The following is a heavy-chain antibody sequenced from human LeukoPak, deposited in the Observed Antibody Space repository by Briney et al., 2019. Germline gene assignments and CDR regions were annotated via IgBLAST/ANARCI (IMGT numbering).Heavy chain of an antibody. CDR3: ARVVMYYGGWGARPFDY. CDR2: ISSSSTI. J-gene: IGHJ4*02. CDR1: GLTFSSYS. Sequence: PGGSLRLSCAASGLTFSSYSMNWVRQAPGKGLEWVSYISSSSTIYYAASVKGRFTISRDNAKNSMYLQMNSLRAEDTAAYYCARVVMYYGGWGARPFDYWGQGTLVSVSS. D-gene: IGHD2-21*01. V-gene: IGHV3-48*04.